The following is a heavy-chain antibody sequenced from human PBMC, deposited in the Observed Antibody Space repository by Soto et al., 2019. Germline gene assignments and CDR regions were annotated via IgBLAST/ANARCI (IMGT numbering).Heavy chain of an antibody. J-gene: IGHJ4*02. Sequence: EVQLVESGGGLVQPGGSLRLSCSASGFTFSSYAMHWVRQAPGKGLEYVSAISSNGGSTYYADSVKGRFTISRDNSKNTSHRHMSSLRAEYTAVYYWGAAHRDGSNRRGAVDYWGEGTLVTVSS. CDR1: GFTFSSYA. D-gene: IGHD3-10*01. CDR3: GAAHRDGSNRRGAVDY. CDR2: ISSNGGST. V-gene: IGHV3-64D*06.